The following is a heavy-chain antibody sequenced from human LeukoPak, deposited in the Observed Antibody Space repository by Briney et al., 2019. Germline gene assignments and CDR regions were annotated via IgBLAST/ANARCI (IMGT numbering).Heavy chain of an antibody. Sequence: GASVKVSCKASGYTFTSYDINWVRQATGQGPEWMGWMNPNSGNTGYAQKFQGRVTMTRNTSISTAYMELSSLRSEDTAVYYCARDMSSSSWYHGDYWGQGTLVTVSS. CDR2: MNPNSGNT. CDR3: ARDMSSSSWYHGDY. D-gene: IGHD6-13*01. J-gene: IGHJ4*02. V-gene: IGHV1-8*01. CDR1: GYTFTSYD.